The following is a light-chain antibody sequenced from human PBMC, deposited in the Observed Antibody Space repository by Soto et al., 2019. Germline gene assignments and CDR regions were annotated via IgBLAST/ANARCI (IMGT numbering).Light chain of an antibody. CDR3: QQYGSSPRT. Sequence: EVVMTQSPATLSVSPGERATLSCRASQIVSSYLAWYQQKPGQAPRLLIYDASTRATGIPDRFSGSGSGIDFTLTISRLEPEDFAVYYCQQYGSSPRTFGQGTKVDI. V-gene: IGKV3-20*01. CDR2: DAS. J-gene: IGKJ1*01. CDR1: QIVSSY.